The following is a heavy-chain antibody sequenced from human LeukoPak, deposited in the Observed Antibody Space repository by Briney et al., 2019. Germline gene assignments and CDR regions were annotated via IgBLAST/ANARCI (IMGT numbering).Heavy chain of an antibody. CDR3: ARDTPIAVGGNFDH. D-gene: IGHD6-19*01. J-gene: IGHJ4*02. V-gene: IGHV3-21*01. Sequence: GGSLRLSCAASGFTFSTYSMNWVRQPPGKGLEWVSSISSSSSYIYYADSVKGRFTNSRDNAKNSLYLQMNGLRAEDTAVYYCARDTPIAVGGNFDHWRERPLLSVPS. CDR2: ISSSSSYI. CDR1: GFTFSTYS.